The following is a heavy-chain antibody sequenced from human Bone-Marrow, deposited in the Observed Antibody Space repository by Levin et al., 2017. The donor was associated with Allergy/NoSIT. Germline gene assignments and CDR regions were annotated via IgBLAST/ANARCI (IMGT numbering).Heavy chain of an antibody. CDR1: GYTFNSYG. J-gene: IGHJ6*02. CDR2: ISAYNGNK. CDR3: ARQPGLFYAFQYSMDV. Sequence: ASVKVSCKTSGYTFNSYGITWVRQAPGQGLEWMGWISAYNGNKNYAQKLQGRVTMTIDTSTTTAYMELRSLRSDDTAVYYCARQPGLFYAFQYSMDVWGQGTTVTVSS. V-gene: IGHV1-18*01. D-gene: IGHD2-2*01.